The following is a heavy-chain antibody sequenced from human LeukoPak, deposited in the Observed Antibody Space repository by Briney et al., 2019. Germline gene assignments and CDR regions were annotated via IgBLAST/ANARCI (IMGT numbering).Heavy chain of an antibody. V-gene: IGHV4-30-2*01. Sequence: SQTLSLTCTVSGGSTSSGGYYWSWIRQPPGKGPEWIGYIYHDGSTYYNPSLKSRVTILVDRSKNQFSLKLTSVTAADTAVYYCARPLRGYRAFDIWGQGTMVTVSS. CDR1: GGSTSSGGYY. CDR3: ARPLRGYRAFDI. CDR2: IYHDGST. J-gene: IGHJ3*02. D-gene: IGHD5-18*01.